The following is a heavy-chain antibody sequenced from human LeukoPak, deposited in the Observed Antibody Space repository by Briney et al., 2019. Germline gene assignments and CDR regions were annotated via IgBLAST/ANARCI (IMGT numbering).Heavy chain of an antibody. CDR3: ARVRGNWNYRDRDAFDI. CDR1: GYTFTGYY. V-gene: IGHV1-2*02. J-gene: IGHJ3*02. D-gene: IGHD1-7*01. CDR2: INPNSGGT. Sequence: AASVKVSCKASGYTFTGYYMHWVRQAPGQGLEWMGWINPNSGGTNYAQKFQGRATMTRDTSISTAYMELSRLRSDDTAVYYCARVRGNWNYRDRDAFDIWGQGTMVTASS.